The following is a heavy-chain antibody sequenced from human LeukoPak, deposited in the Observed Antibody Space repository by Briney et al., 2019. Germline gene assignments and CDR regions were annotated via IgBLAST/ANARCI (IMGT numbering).Heavy chain of an antibody. CDR3: ARGRPGTGNWYFDL. V-gene: IGHV4-34*01. CDR1: GGFFSGYY. Sequence: SETLSLTRDVYGGFFSGYYWSWIRQPAGKGLEWIGEIHYSGSTNYNPSLKSRVTISGDTSKNQFSLKLSSVTAADTGVYYCARGRPGTGNWYFDLWGRGTLVTVSS. D-gene: IGHD1-1*01. J-gene: IGHJ2*01. CDR2: IHYSGST.